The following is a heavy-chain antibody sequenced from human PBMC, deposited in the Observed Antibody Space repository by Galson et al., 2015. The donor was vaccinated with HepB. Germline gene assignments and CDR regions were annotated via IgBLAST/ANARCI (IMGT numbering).Heavy chain of an antibody. V-gene: IGHV3-64D*06. CDR3: VITPGYSSGWYGAWDAFDI. Sequence: SLRLSCAASGFTFSSYAMHWVRQAPGKGLEYVSAISSNGGSTYYADSVKGRFTISRDNSKNTLYLQMSSLRAEDTAVYYCVITPGYSSGWYGAWDAFDIWGQGTMVTVSS. J-gene: IGHJ3*02. CDR1: GFTFSSYA. D-gene: IGHD6-19*01. CDR2: ISSNGGST.